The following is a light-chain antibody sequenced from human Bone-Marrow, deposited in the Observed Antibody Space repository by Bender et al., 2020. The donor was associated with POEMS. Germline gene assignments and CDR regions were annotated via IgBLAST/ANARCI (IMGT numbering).Light chain of an antibody. V-gene: IGLV2-8*01. CDR3: ISKTTTTTLFV. Sequence: QSALTQPPSASGSPGQSVTISCTGTSSDVGDYTAVSWYQQHPGKAPKLMIYEVTKRPSGVPDRFSGSKSGNTASLTVSGLQAEDEADYYCISKTTTTTLFVFGTGTKVIVL. CDR1: SSDVGDYTA. J-gene: IGLJ1*01. CDR2: EVT.